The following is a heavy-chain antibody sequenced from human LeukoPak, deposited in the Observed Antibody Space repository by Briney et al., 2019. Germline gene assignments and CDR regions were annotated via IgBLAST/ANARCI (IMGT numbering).Heavy chain of an antibody. CDR2: INHSGST. CDR1: GGPFSDYY. Sequence: PSETLSLTCALYGGPFSDYYWSWIRQPPGKGPGWVGEINHSGSTNYNPSLKSRVTISVDTSKNQFSLRLSSVTAADTAVYYCARDRSVWGSYLKNYLEDWGQGTLVTVSS. D-gene: IGHD3-16*02. V-gene: IGHV4-34*01. CDR3: ARDRSVWGSYLKNYLED. J-gene: IGHJ4*02.